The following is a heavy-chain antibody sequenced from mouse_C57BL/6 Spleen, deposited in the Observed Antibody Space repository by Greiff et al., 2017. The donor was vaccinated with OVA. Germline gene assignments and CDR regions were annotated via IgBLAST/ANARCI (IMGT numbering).Heavy chain of an antibody. CDR2: IWGDGST. CDR3: AKRGYFTTVVARGTYYAMDY. D-gene: IGHD1-1*01. J-gene: IGHJ4*01. CDR1: GFSLTSYG. V-gene: IGHV2-3*01. Sequence: VQVVESGPGLVAPSQSLSITCTVSGFSLTSYGVSWVRQPPGKGLEWLGVIWGDGSTNYHSALISRLSISKDNSKSQVFLKLNSLQTDDTATYYCAKRGYFTTVVARGTYYAMDYWGQGTSVTVSS.